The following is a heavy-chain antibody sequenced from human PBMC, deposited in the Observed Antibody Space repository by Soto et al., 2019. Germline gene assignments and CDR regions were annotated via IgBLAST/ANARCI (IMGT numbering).Heavy chain of an antibody. V-gene: IGHV3-23*01. CDR3: AKDGVXSYGYFDY. Sequence: EVQLLESGGGLVQPGGSLRLSCAASGFTFSSYAMSWVRQAPGKXLEWVSAISGSGGSTYYADSVKGRFTISRDNSKNTLYLQMNSLRAEDTAVYYCAKDGVXSYGYFDYWGQGTLVTVSS. D-gene: IGHD5-18*01. J-gene: IGHJ4*02. CDR1: GFTFSSYA. CDR2: ISGSGGST.